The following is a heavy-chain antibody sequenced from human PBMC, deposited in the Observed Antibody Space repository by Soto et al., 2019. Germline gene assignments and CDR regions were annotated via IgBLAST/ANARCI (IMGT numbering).Heavy chain of an antibody. V-gene: IGHV4-34*01. CDR2: INHSGST. CDR1: GGSFSGYY. CDR3: ARGDWYFDL. Sequence: QMQLQQWGAGLLKPSETLSLTCAVYGGSFSGYYWSWIRQPPGKGLEWIGEINHSGSTNYNPSLKSRVTISVDTSKNQFSLKLSSVTAADTAVYCCARGDWYFDLWGRGTLVTVSS. J-gene: IGHJ2*01.